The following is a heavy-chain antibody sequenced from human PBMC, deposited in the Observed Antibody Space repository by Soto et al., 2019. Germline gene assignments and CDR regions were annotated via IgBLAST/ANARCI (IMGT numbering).Heavy chain of an antibody. CDR1: GFTFSSYA. J-gene: IGHJ4*02. Sequence: EVQLLESGGGLVQPGGSLRLSCAASGFTFSSYAMSWVRQAPGKGLEGVSAISGSGGSTYYADSVKGRFTISRDNSKNTLYLQMNSLRAEDTAVYYCAKGRNRIVVVPVYWGQGTLVTVSS. V-gene: IGHV3-23*01. D-gene: IGHD2-2*01. CDR3: AKGRNRIVVVPVY. CDR2: ISGSGGST.